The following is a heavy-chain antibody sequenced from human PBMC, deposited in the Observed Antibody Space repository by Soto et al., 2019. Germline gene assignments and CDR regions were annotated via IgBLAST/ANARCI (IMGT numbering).Heavy chain of an antibody. J-gene: IGHJ4*02. D-gene: IGHD3-22*01. CDR3: AKIESRFFYDSTGYYPFDY. V-gene: IGHV3-23*01. CDR1: GFPFSNYA. Sequence: GGSLRLSCAASGFPFSNYAMTWVRQAPGKGLDWVSALSGSGVSTYYADSVMGRFTISRDNSKNTVYLQMNSPRAEDTAVYYCAKIESRFFYDSTGYYPFDYWGQGTLVTVSS. CDR2: LSGSGVST.